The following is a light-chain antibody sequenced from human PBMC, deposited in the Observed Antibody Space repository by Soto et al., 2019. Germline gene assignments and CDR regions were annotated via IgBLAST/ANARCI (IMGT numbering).Light chain of an antibody. CDR1: QSVSSN. CDR3: QQYNKRPRT. Sequence: EIVRTQSAATLSVSPGAIDTLSCRASQSVSSNFAWYQQKRGQAPRLLIYGAATRATGIPARLSGIGSGTEFTITIGSRQSDGFAVYYCQQYNKRPRTFGQGTKVEI. J-gene: IGKJ1*01. CDR2: GAA. V-gene: IGKV3-15*01.